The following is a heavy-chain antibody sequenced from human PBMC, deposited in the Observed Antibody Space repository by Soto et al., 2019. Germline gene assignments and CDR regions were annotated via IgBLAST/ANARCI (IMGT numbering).Heavy chain of an antibody. CDR1: GGTFSSYA. D-gene: IGHD1-26*01. Sequence: QVQLVQSGAEVKKPGSSVKVSCKASGGTFSSYAISWVRQAPGQGLEWMGGIIPIFGTANYAQKSQDRVTITADESTSTAYMELSSLRSEDTAIYYCARGPYSGSYSPFDYWGQGTLVTVSS. V-gene: IGHV1-69*01. J-gene: IGHJ4*02. CDR2: IIPIFGTA. CDR3: ARGPYSGSYSPFDY.